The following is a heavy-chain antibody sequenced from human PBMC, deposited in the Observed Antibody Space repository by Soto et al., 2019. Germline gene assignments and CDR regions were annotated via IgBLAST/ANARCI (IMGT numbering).Heavy chain of an antibody. V-gene: IGHV3-23*01. CDR2: TSSSGGAT. Sequence: GGSLRLSCAASGFTFSDYAMTWVRQGPGKGLEWISSTSSSGGATYYADSVKGRFTISRDNSKNTVYLQMNSLKAEDTAVYYCTKGPSRAYSGSSRYSESWGQGALVTVSS. D-gene: IGHD6-6*01. CDR3: TKGPSRAYSGSSRYSES. J-gene: IGHJ4*02. CDR1: GFTFSDYA.